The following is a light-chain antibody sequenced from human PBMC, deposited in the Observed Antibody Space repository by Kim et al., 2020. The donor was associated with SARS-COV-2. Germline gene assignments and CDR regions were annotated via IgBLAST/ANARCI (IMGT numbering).Light chain of an antibody. CDR2: EDN. CDR3: QSYDSSNYVV. V-gene: IGLV6-57*03. Sequence: KPVPNSCPRRSGSIASNYVQWYQQRPGSAPTTVIYEDNQRPSGVPDRFSGSIDSSSNSASLTISGLKTEDEADYYCQSYDSSNYVVFGGGTQLTVL. CDR1: SGSIASNY. J-gene: IGLJ2*01.